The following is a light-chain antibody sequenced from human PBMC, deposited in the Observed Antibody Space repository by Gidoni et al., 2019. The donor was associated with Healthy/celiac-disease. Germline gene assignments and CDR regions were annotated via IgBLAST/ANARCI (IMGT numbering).Light chain of an antibody. J-gene: IGKJ4*01. CDR3: QQSYSTPLT. V-gene: IGKV1-39*01. CDR2: AAS. Sequence: DTQMTQSPYSLSASVGDRVTITCRASQRISSYLNWYQQKPGKAPKLLIYAASSLQSGVPSTFSGSGSGTDFTLTISSLQPEDFATYYCQQSYSTPLTFGGGTKVEIK. CDR1: QRISSY.